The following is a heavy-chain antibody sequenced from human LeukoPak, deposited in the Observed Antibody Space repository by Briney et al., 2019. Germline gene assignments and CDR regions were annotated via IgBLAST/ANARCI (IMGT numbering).Heavy chain of an antibody. CDR2: ISGDGGGT. V-gene: IGHV3-43*02. D-gene: IGHD3-22*01. Sequence: GGSLRLSCAASGFTFDDYAMHWVRQAPGKGLEWVSLISGDGGGTYYADSVKGRFTISRDNSKNSLYLQMNSLRTEDTALYYCAKDFLFTYYYDSSGYFDYWGQGTLVTVSS. CDR3: AKDFLFTYYYDSSGYFDY. CDR1: GFTFDDYA. J-gene: IGHJ4*02.